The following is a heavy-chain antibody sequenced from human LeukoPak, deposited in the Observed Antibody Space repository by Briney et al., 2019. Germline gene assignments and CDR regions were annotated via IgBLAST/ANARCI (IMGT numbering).Heavy chain of an antibody. V-gene: IGHV3-21*01. CDR2: ISSSSSYI. J-gene: IGHJ4*02. CDR3: AREKKLWSPDG. Sequence: GGSLRLSCAASGFTFSSYSMNWVRQAPGKGLKWVSSISSSSSYIYYADSVKGRFTISRDNAKNSLYLQMNSLRAEDTAVYYCAREKKLWSPDGWGQGTLVTVSS. CDR1: GFTFSSYS. D-gene: IGHD5-18*01.